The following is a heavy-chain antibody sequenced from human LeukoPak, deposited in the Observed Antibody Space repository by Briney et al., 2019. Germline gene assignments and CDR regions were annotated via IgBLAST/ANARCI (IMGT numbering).Heavy chain of an antibody. CDR1: GYTLTDLS. CDR3: ATSSGYGFLFDY. J-gene: IGHJ4*02. D-gene: IGHD3-22*01. CDR2: FDPEDGET. Sequence: ASVKVSCKVSGYTLTDLSMHWVRQAPGKGLEWMGGFDPEDGETIYAQNFQGRVTMTEDTSTDTAYMEVRSLRSEDTAVYYCATSSGYGFLFDYWGQGTLVTVSS. V-gene: IGHV1-24*01.